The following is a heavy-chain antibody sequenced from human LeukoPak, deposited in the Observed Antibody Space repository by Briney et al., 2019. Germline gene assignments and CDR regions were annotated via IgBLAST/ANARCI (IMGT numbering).Heavy chain of an antibody. J-gene: IGHJ4*02. Sequence: ASVKVSCKASGYTFTSYGISWVRQAPGQGLEWMGWISAYNGNTNYAQKFQGRVTITADKSTSTAYMELSSLRSEDTAVYYCARGDSSGWYVDYFDYWGQGTLVTVSS. V-gene: IGHV1-18*01. CDR2: ISAYNGNT. CDR1: GYTFTSYG. CDR3: ARGDSSGWYVDYFDY. D-gene: IGHD6-19*01.